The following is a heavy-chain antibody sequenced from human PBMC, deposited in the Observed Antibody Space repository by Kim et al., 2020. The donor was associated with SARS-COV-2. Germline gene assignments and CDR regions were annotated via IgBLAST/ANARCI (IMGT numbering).Heavy chain of an antibody. V-gene: IGHV3-74*01. CDR2: INTDGRST. Sequence: GGSLRLSCAASGFTFSSYWTHWVRHAPGKGLMWVSRINTDGRSTSYADSVKGRSTFSRDNAKNTRYLQMNRLIAEDTAVHYSVRLLVAAPFDFWGQGNMV. J-gene: IGHJ4*02. D-gene: IGHD2-15*01. CDR3: VRLLVAAPFDF. CDR1: GFTFSSYW.